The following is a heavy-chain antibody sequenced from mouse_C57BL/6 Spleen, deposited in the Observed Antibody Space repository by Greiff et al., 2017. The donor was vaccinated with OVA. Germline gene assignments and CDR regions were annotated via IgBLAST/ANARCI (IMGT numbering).Heavy chain of an antibody. D-gene: IGHD3-2*01. CDR1: GYTFTGYW. V-gene: IGHV1-9*01. J-gene: IGHJ1*03. CDR2: ILPGSGST. CDR3: ARRHGYWYFDV. Sequence: VQLQQSGAELMKPGASVKLSCKAPGYTFTGYWIEWVKQRPGHGLEWIGEILPGSGSTNYNEKLKGKATFTADTSSITADMQLSSLTTEDSAIYYSARRHGYWYFDVWGTGTTVTVSA.